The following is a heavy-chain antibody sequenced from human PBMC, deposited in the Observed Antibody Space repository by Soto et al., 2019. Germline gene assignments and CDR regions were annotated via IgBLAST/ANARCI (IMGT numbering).Heavy chain of an antibody. CDR3: AREASVLIPAAQPSRFDS. D-gene: IGHD2-2*01. CDR2: ISPYSGYT. J-gene: IGHJ4*02. V-gene: IGHV1-18*01. Sequence: ASVKVSCKGFGYSFMKYGINWVRQAPGQGLEWVGWISPYSGYTHSAQKFHGRLTLTTDTAASTAYMELRILRSADTALHYCAREASVLIPAAQPSRFDSWDQGTLVTVSS. CDR1: GYSFMKYG.